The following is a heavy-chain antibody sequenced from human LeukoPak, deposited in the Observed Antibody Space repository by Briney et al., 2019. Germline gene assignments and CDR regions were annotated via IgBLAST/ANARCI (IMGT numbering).Heavy chain of an antibody. CDR3: ARHPNYYDSSGYYKGFDC. D-gene: IGHD3-22*01. CDR2: IKQDGSEK. V-gene: IGHV3-7*03. J-gene: IGHJ4*02. Sequence: PGGSLRLSCAASGFTFTSYWMSWVRQAPGKGLEWEASIKQDGSEKYYVDSVKGRFTISRDNAKNSLNLQMNSLRAEDTAVYYCARHPNYYDSSGYYKGFDCWGQGTLVTVSS. CDR1: GFTFTSYW.